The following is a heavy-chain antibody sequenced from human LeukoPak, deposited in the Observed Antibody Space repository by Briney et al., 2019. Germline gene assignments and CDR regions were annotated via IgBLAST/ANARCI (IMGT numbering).Heavy chain of an antibody. CDR2: IRSSSSYI. J-gene: IGHJ4*02. CDR3: AREIEDSSGYYYDDY. D-gene: IGHD3-22*01. V-gene: IGHV3-21*01. Sequence: GGSLRLSCAASGFTFSSYSMNWVRQAPGKGLEWVSSIRSSSSYIYYADSVKGRFTISRDNAKNSLYLQMNSLRAEDTAVYYCAREIEDSSGYYYDDYWSQGTLVTVSS. CDR1: GFTFSSYS.